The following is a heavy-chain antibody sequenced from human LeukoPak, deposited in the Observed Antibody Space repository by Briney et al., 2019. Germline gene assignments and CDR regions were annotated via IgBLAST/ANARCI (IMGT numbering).Heavy chain of an antibody. CDR3: ARDHYGSGSYKSYFDS. CDR2: MYTSGST. J-gene: IGHJ4*02. CDR1: GGSISTYY. D-gene: IGHD3-10*01. V-gene: IGHV4-4*07. Sequence: PSETLSLTCTVSGGSISTYYWSWLRQPAGKGREGIGRMYTSGSTKYNPSLKSRVTISVDNSKNQFSLKLTSVTAAATAVYYCARDHYGSGSYKSYFDSWGQGTRVTVSS.